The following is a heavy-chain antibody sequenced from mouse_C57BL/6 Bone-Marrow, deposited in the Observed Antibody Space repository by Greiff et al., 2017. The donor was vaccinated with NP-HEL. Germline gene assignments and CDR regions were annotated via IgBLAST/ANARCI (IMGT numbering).Heavy chain of an antibody. J-gene: IGHJ1*03. V-gene: IGHV5-12*01. CDR2: ISNGGGST. CDR3: ARRGYYGQGYFDV. Sequence: DVKLVESGGGLVQPGGSLKLSCAASGFTFSDYYMYWVRQTPEKRLEWVAYISNGGGSTYYPDTVKGRFTISRDNAKNTLYLQMSRLKSEDTAMDYCARRGYYGQGYFDVWGTGTTVTVSS. D-gene: IGHD1-1*01. CDR1: GFTFSDYY.